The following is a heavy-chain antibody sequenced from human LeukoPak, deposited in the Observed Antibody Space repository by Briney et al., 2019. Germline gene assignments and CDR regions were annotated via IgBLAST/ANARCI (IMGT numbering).Heavy chain of an antibody. Sequence: SETLSLTCTISGGSISSGGHYWSWIRQHPGKGLEWIGYIYYSGSTYYNPPLKSRVIISVDTSKNQFSLKLTSVTAADTAVYYCAREHSSSSYFDYWGQGTLVTVSS. J-gene: IGHJ4*02. V-gene: IGHV4-31*03. CDR2: IYYSGST. CDR3: AREHSSSSYFDY. D-gene: IGHD6-6*01. CDR1: GGSISSGGHY.